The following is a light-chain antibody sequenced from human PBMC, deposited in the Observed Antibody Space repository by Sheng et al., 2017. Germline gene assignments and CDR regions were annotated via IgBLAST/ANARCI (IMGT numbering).Light chain of an antibody. CDR2: RKN. V-gene: IGLV1-47*01. CDR3: SAYTSSSIIYV. CDR1: SSNIGSNY. Sequence: QSALTQPPSASGTPGQRVTISCSGSSSNIGSNYAYWYQQYPGTAPKLLIYRKNQRPSGVPDRFSGSKSGTSASLAISGLRSEDEADYYCSAYTSSSIIYVFGTGTKVTVL. J-gene: IGLJ1*01.